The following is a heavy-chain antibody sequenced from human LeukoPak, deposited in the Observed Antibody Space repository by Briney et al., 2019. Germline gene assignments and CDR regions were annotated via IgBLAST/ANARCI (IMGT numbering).Heavy chain of an antibody. V-gene: IGHV4-39*01. CDR3: ARLSAAGTISVDS. CDR1: GGSISSSSYY. Sequence: SETLSLTCTVSGGSISSSSYYWGWIRQPPGKGLEWLGSIYYSGSTYYNPSLKSRVTISVDTSKNQFSLKLSSVTAADTAVYYCARLSAAGTISVDSWGQGTLVTVSS. D-gene: IGHD6-13*01. J-gene: IGHJ4*02. CDR2: IYYSGST.